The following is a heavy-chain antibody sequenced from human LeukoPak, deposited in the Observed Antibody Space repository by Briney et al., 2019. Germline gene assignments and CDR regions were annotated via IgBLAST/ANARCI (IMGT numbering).Heavy chain of an antibody. CDR3: AKGVSGYQGGWFDP. D-gene: IGHD3-22*01. CDR2: ISWNSGSI. Sequence: GRSLRLSCAASGFTFDDYAMHWVRQAPGKGLEWVSGISWNSGSIGYADSVKGRFTISRDNAKNSLYLQMNSLRAEDTALYYRAKGVSGYQGGWFDPWGQGTLVTVSS. J-gene: IGHJ5*02. CDR1: GFTFDDYA. V-gene: IGHV3-9*01.